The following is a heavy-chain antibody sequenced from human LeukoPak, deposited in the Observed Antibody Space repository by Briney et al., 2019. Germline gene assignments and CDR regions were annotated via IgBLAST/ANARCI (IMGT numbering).Heavy chain of an antibody. Sequence: EASETLSLTCAVYGGSFSGYYWSWTRQPPGKGLEWIGEINHSGSTNYNPSLKSRVTISVDTSKNQFSLKLSSVTAADTAVYYCAGPGGSGLNWGQGTLVTVSS. CDR3: AGPGGSGLN. D-gene: IGHD5-12*01. CDR2: INHSGST. V-gene: IGHV4-34*01. J-gene: IGHJ4*02. CDR1: GGSFSGYY.